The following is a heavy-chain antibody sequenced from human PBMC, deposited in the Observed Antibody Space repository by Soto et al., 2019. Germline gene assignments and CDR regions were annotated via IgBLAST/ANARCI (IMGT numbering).Heavy chain of an antibody. CDR1: GFIFSDFG. CDR3: VKGDVDTAVVNSPDAFDF. V-gene: IGHV3-30*18. Sequence: QVNLVESGGGVVQPGRSLRLSCEASGFIFSDFGMHWVRQAPGKGLEWVAVISYDGNNKYYAQSVKGRFTISRDNSKNKLFLNMDSLRPEDTAVYHCVKGDVDTAVVNSPDAFDFWGPGTMVTVS. D-gene: IGHD5-18*01. CDR2: ISYDGNNK. J-gene: IGHJ3*01.